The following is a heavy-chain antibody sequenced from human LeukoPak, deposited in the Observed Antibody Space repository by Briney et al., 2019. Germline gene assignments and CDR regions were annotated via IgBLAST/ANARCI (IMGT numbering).Heavy chain of an antibody. Sequence: SETLSLTCTVSGGSISSGSYYWSWIRQPAGKGLEWIGRIYTSGSTNYNPSLKSRVTISVDTSKNQFSLKLSSVTAADTAVYYCARDVFFNWFDPWGQGTLVTVSS. CDR2: IYTSGST. J-gene: IGHJ5*02. CDR3: ARDVFFNWFDP. CDR1: GGSISSGSYY. V-gene: IGHV4-61*02. D-gene: IGHD2-21*01.